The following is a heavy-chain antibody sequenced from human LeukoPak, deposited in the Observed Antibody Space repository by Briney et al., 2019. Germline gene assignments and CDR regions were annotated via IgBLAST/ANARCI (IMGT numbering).Heavy chain of an antibody. D-gene: IGHD3-3*01. CDR3: AKDQVAYDFWSGYHYTYYFDY. J-gene: IGHJ4*02. V-gene: IGHV3-23*01. Sequence: QPGGSLRLSCAASGFTFSSYAMSWVRQAPGKGLEWVSAISGSGGSTYYADSVKGRFTISRDNSKNTLYLQMNSLRAEDTAVYYCAKDQVAYDFWSGYHYTYYFDYWGQGTLVTVSS. CDR2: ISGSGGST. CDR1: GFTFSSYA.